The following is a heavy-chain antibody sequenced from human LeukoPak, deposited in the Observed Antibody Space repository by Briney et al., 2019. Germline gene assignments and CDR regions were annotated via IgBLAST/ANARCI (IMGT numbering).Heavy chain of an antibody. CDR2: ISYDGSNK. CDR3: ASGPYYDSSGYYYSAFDI. J-gene: IGHJ3*02. CDR1: GFTFSSYG. D-gene: IGHD3-22*01. V-gene: IGHV3-30*03. Sequence: GGSLRLSCAASGFTFSSYGMHWVRQAPGKGLEWVAVISYDGSNKYYADSVKGRFTISRDNSENTLYLQMNSLRAEDTAVYYCASGPYYDSSGYYYSAFDIWGQGTMVTVSS.